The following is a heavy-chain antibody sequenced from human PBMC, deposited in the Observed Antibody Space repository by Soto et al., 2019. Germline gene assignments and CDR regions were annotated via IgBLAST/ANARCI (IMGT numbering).Heavy chain of an antibody. CDR2: IWYDGSKK. CDR1: GFTFSSFG. J-gene: IGHJ6*02. CDR3: ARDASYYSLWSGYYPSRNGMDV. Sequence: QVQVVESGGAVVQPGRSLSLSCAAPGFTFSSFGIHWVPQAPGKGLEWVSLIWYDGSKKSYGDSVKGRFTISRDNSRNTVYLQMNSLRADDTAVYYCARDASYYSLWSGYYPSRNGMDVWGQGTTVTVSS. V-gene: IGHV3-33*01. D-gene: IGHD3-3*01.